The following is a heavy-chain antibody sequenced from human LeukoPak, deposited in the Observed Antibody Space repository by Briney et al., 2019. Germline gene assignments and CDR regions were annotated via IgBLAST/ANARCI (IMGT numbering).Heavy chain of an antibody. Sequence: GGSLRLSCSASGFTFDNYAMHWVRQAPMKGLEWVASINWRSDEIGYADSVKGRFTISRDNSQNTLYLQMNSLRPEDTAVYYCARGGASVTRYVDYWGQGTLVTVSS. J-gene: IGHJ4*02. V-gene: IGHV3-9*01. CDR3: ARGGASVTRYVDY. D-gene: IGHD4-17*01. CDR2: INWRSDEI. CDR1: GFTFDNYA.